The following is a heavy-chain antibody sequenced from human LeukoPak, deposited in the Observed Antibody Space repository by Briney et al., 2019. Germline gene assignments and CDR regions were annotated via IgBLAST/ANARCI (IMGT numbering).Heavy chain of an antibody. CDR1: GGTFSSYA. V-gene: IGHV1-69*05. Sequence: SVKVSCKASGGTFSSYAISWVRQAPGQGLEWMGGIIPIFGTANYAQKFQGRVTITTDESTSTAYMELSSLRSEDTAVYYCASRLLGYCGGDCYFSDHWGQGTLVTVSS. J-gene: IGHJ5*02. CDR3: ASRLLGYCGGDCYFSDH. D-gene: IGHD2-21*01. CDR2: IIPIFGTA.